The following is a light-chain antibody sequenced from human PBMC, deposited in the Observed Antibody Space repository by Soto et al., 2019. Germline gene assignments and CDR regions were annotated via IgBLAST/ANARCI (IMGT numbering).Light chain of an antibody. Sequence: EVVWTHSPSTLSLSPLERATLSFRASQSVSSYLAWYQQKPGQAPRLLIYDTSTRATGVPARFSGSRSGTEFTLTINSLQSEDFAVYYCQRYNNWPLTFGGGTKVDIK. J-gene: IGKJ4*01. CDR1: QSVSSY. CDR3: QRYNNWPLT. V-gene: IGKV3-15*01. CDR2: DTS.